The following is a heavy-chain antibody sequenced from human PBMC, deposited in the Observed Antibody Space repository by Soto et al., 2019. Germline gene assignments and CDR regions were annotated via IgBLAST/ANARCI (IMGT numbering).Heavy chain of an antibody. CDR1: GFTFSNAW. D-gene: IGHD4-4*01. Sequence: GGSLRLSCAASGFTFSNAWMNWVRQAPGKGLEWVGRIKSKTDGGTTDYAAPVKGRFTISRDDSKNTLYLQMNSLKTEDTAVYYCTTDLIATVTTVLIDYWGQGTLVTVSS. V-gene: IGHV3-15*07. CDR2: IKSKTDGGTT. J-gene: IGHJ4*02. CDR3: TTDLIATVTTVLIDY.